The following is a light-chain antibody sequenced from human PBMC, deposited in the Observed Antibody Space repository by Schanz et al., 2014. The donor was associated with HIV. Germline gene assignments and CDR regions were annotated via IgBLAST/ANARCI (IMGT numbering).Light chain of an antibody. CDR2: SSN. CDR1: SSNIESNA. V-gene: IGLV1-44*01. CDR3: AVWDDSLKAWV. J-gene: IGLJ3*02. Sequence: QSVLTQPPSESWTPGQRVTISCSGSSSNIESNAVDWYQPLPATAPKLLIYSSNQRPSGVPDRFSGSKAGTSASLAISGLQSEDEGDYFCAVWDDSLKAWVFGGGTKLTVL.